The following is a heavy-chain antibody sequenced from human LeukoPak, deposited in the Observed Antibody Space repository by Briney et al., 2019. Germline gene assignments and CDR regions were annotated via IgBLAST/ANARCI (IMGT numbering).Heavy chain of an antibody. V-gene: IGHV5-51*01. Sequence: GESLKISCKISGYKLTNNWIGWVRQVPGKGLEWMGLIYPGDSDTKYSPSFQDQVTISADKSINTAYLHWRSLKASDTAMYYCARLSVIDTFDIWGLGTVVTVSS. CDR1: GYKLTNNW. D-gene: IGHD3-22*01. CDR3: ARLSVIDTFDI. J-gene: IGHJ3*02. CDR2: IYPGDSDT.